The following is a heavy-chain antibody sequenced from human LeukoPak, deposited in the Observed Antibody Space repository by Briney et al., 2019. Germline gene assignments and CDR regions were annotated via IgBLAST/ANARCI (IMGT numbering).Heavy chain of an antibody. CDR2: IKQDGSEK. V-gene: IGHV3-7*01. J-gene: IGHJ6*02. Sequence: GGSLRLSCAASGFTFSSYWMSWVRQAPGKGLEWVANIKQDGSEKYYVDSVKGRFTISRDNAKNSLYLQMNSLRAEDTAVYYCARVGGYFDWLFYYYYCGMDVWGQGTTVTVSS. D-gene: IGHD3-9*01. CDR3: ARVGGYFDWLFYYYYCGMDV. CDR1: GFTFSSYW.